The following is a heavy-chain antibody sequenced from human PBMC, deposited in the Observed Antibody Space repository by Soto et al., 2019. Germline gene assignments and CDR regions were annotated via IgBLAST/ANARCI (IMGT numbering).Heavy chain of an antibody. CDR3: ARESGQLVRTGGQWFDP. Sequence: ASVKVSCKASGYTFSGSYMHWVRQAPGQGLEWMGWINPNSGGTSYAQKFQGWVTMTRDTSISTAYMELSRLRSDDTAVYYRARESGQLVRTGGQWFDPWGQGTLVTVSS. D-gene: IGHD6-6*01. CDR2: INPNSGGT. J-gene: IGHJ5*02. V-gene: IGHV1-2*04. CDR1: GYTFSGSY.